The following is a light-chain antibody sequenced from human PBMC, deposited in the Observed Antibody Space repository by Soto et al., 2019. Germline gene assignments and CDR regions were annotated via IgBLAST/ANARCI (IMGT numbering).Light chain of an antibody. CDR1: QTVSGN. CDR2: GAS. J-gene: IGKJ1*01. CDR3: QQYGSSPWT. V-gene: IGKV3-15*01. Sequence: EIVMTQSPATLSVSPGERATVSCRASQTVSGNLAWYQQRPGQAPRLLMYGASTRATGIPARFSGSGSGTEFTLTISRLEPEDFAVYYCQQYGSSPWTFGQGTKVDIK.